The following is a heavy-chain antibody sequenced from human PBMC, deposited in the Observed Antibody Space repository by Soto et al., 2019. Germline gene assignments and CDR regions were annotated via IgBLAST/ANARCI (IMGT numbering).Heavy chain of an antibody. CDR3: ASHMVRGVISYYYGMDV. CDR1: GGSISSGDYY. J-gene: IGHJ6*02. D-gene: IGHD3-10*01. V-gene: IGHV4-30-4*01. Sequence: PSETLSLTCTVSGGSISSGDYYWSWIRQPPGKGLEWIGYIYYSGSTYYNPSLKSRVTISVDTSKNQFSLKLSSVTAADTAVYYCASHMVRGVISYYYGMDVWGQGTTVTVSS. CDR2: IYYSGST.